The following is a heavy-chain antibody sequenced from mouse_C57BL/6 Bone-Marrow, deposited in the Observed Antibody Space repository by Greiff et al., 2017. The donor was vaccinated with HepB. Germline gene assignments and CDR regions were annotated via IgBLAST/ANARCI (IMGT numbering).Heavy chain of an antibody. CDR2: IRSKSSNYAT. V-gene: IGHV10-3*01. Sequence: EVNVVESGGGLVQPKGSLKLSCAASGFTFNTYAMHWVRQAPGKGLEWVARIRSKSSNYATYYADTVKDRITISTDDSQSVLNLKMNNLKPEDTAMYYCVRALYYGSSYWYFDVWGTGTTVTVSS. J-gene: IGHJ1*03. CDR3: VRALYYGSSYWYFDV. D-gene: IGHD1-1*01. CDR1: GFTFNTYA.